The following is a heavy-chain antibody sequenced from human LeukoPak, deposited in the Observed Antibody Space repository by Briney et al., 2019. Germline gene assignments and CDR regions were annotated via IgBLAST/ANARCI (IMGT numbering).Heavy chain of an antibody. Sequence: GGSLRLSCAASGFFFSSYWFHWVREAPGKGLLWVARITNDGSATSYADFVKGRFTLSRDNARNTLYLQMNSLRDEDTAVYYCVRGGGYKLGYWGQGALVTVSS. D-gene: IGHD2-15*01. CDR3: VRGGGYKLGY. V-gene: IGHV3-74*01. CDR2: ITNDGSAT. J-gene: IGHJ4*02. CDR1: GFFFSSYW.